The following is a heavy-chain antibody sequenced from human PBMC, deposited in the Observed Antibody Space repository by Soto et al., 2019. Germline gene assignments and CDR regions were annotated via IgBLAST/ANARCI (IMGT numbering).Heavy chain of an antibody. D-gene: IGHD3-3*01. CDR3: TKDVLRFLEWLAFYGMDV. J-gene: IGHJ6*02. CDR2: IDTSGGVT. Sequence: GGSLRLSCTASGFTFSSFFMNWVSQAPGKGPEWVSGIDTSGGVTKYADSVKGRFTISRDNSKNTLYLQMNSLRAEDTALYYCTKDVLRFLEWLAFYGMDVWGQGTTVTVSS. V-gene: IGHV3-23*01. CDR1: GFTFSSFF.